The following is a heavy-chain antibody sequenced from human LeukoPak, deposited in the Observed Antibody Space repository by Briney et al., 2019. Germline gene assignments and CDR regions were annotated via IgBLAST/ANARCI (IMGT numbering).Heavy chain of an antibody. CDR1: GYSFTRYW. CDR2: IYPGDSDT. CDR3: ARQGTYYYGSGSYNWFDP. J-gene: IGHJ5*02. V-gene: IGHV5-51*01. D-gene: IGHD3-10*01. Sequence: GESLKTSCKGSGYSFTRYWIGWVRQMPGKGLEWMGIIYPGDSDTRYSASFQGQVTISADRSISTAYLQWISLEASDTAMYYCARQGTYYYGSGSYNWFDPWGQGTLVTVSS.